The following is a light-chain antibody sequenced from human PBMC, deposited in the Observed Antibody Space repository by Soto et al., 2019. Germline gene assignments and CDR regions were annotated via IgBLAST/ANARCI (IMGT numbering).Light chain of an antibody. V-gene: IGKV3-20*01. J-gene: IGKJ2*01. Sequence: EIVLTQSPGTLSLSPGERATLSCRASQSVSSSYLAWDQQKPGQAPRLLIYGASSRATDIPDRFSGSGSGTDFTLTISRLEPEAFAVYYCQQYGSSPHTFGQGNKLEIK. CDR2: GAS. CDR1: QSVSSSY. CDR3: QQYGSSPHT.